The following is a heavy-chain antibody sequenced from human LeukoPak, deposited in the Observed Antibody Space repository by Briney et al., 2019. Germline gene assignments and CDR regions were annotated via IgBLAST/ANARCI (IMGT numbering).Heavy chain of an antibody. V-gene: IGHV1-46*01. Sequence: ASVKVSCKASGYTFTSYYMHWVRQAPGQGLEWMGIINPSGGSTSYAQKFQGRVTMTRDTSTSTVYMELSSLRSEDTAVYYCARDPRGAVAGARNGMDVWGQGTTVTVSS. J-gene: IGHJ6*02. D-gene: IGHD6-19*01. CDR2: INPSGGST. CDR3: ARDPRGAVAGARNGMDV. CDR1: GYTFTSYY.